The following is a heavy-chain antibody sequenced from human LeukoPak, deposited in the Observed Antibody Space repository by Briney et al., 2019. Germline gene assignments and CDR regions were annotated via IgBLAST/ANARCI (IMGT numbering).Heavy chain of an antibody. J-gene: IGHJ5*02. CDR1: NGSITTTRYY. CDR3: ATHKEGSYFAS. D-gene: IGHD3-10*01. V-gene: IGHV4-39*01. CDR2: VYYFGNA. Sequence: SETLSLTCSVSNGSITTTRYYWAWIRQSPGKRLEWIGSVYYFGNACYRPSLLSRATISIDTSKKRISLNLTSVTARDTAIYYCATHKEGSYFASWGQGTLVTVSS.